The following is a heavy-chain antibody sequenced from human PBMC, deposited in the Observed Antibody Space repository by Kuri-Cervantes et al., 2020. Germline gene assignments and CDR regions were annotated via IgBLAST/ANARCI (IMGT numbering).Heavy chain of an antibody. CDR2: ISYDGSNK. CDR3: ARDHHYYGSGSYYKGFDY. CDR1: GFTFSSYA. V-gene: IGHV3-30-3*01. Sequence: GESLKISCAASGFTFSSYAMHWVRQAPGKGLEWVAVISYDGSNKYYADSVKGRFTISRDNSKNTLYLQMNSLRAEDTAVYYCARDHHYYGSGSYYKGFDYWGQGTLVTASS. J-gene: IGHJ4*02. D-gene: IGHD3-10*01.